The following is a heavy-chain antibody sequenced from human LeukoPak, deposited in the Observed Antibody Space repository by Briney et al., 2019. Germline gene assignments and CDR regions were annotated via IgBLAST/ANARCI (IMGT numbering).Heavy chain of an antibody. CDR3: ARGIPVYGSSWSYYFDY. CDR1: GYTFTSYA. J-gene: IGHJ4*02. Sequence: ASVKVSCKATGYTFTSYAMNWVRQAPGQGLEWMGWIYTNTGNPTYTQGFTGRFVFSLDTSVSTTYLQISNLKAEDTAVYYCARGIPVYGSSWSYYFDYWGQGTLVTVSS. D-gene: IGHD6-13*01. V-gene: IGHV7-4-1*02. CDR2: IYTNTGNP.